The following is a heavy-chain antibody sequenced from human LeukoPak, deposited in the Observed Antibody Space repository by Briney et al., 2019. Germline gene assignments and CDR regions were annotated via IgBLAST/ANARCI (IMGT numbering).Heavy chain of an antibody. CDR2: IYYSGST. V-gene: IGHV4-59*01. J-gene: IGHJ3*02. CDR1: GGSISSYY. CDR3: ARAKPRDAFDI. Sequence: SETLSLTCTVSGGSISSYYWSWIRQPPGKGLEWIGYIYYSGSTNYNPSLKSRVTITVDTSKNQFSLKLSSVTAADTAVYYCARAKPRDAFDIWGQGTMVTVSS.